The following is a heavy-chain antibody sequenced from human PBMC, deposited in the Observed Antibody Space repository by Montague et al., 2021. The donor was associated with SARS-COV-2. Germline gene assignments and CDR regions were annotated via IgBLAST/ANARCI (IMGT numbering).Heavy chain of an antibody. CDR3: ARLRGDYGGTYDTFDI. Sequence: SETLSLTCTVSVGSISSRSYYWGWIRQPPGKGLEWIGSIYYSGSTYYNPSLKSRVTISVDTSKNQFSLKLSSVTAADTAVYYCARLRGDYGGTYDTFDIWGQGTMVTVSS. CDR2: IYYSGST. V-gene: IGHV4-39*01. CDR1: VGSISSRSYY. J-gene: IGHJ3*02. D-gene: IGHD4-23*01.